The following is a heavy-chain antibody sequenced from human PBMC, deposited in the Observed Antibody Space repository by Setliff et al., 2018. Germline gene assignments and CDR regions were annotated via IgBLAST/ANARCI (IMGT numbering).Heavy chain of an antibody. D-gene: IGHD2-15*01. Sequence: SVKVSCKASGGTFSNYGVSWVRQAPGQGLEWMGGTIPLFGTTDYAQKFHGRVTIITDESTSTAYMELDSLRSEDTAVYYCARSPAVLGIVYLDPWGQGTLVTVSS. CDR3: ARSPAVLGIVYLDP. CDR2: TIPLFGTT. CDR1: GGTFSNYG. J-gene: IGHJ5*02. V-gene: IGHV1-69*05.